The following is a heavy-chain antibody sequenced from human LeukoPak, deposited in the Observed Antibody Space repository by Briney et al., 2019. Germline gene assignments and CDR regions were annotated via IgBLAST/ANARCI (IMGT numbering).Heavy chain of an antibody. J-gene: IGHJ5*02. CDR3: AREPRYCSGGSCYSGWFGP. Sequence: SETLSLTCAVYGVSFSGYYWSWIRQPPGKGLEWIWEINHSGSTNYNPSPKSRVTISVDTSKAQYSPKLTPVPAAATAVYYCAREPRYCSGGSCYSGWFGPWGQGTLVTVSS. D-gene: IGHD2-15*01. CDR2: INHSGST. CDR1: GVSFSGYY. V-gene: IGHV4-34*01.